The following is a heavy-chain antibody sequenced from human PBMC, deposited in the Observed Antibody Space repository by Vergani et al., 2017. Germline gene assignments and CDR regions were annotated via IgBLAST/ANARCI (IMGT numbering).Heavy chain of an antibody. CDR2: IIPIFGTA. CDR1: GYTFTSYA. CDR3: ARGWWELLDDY. D-gene: IGHD1-26*01. V-gene: IGHV1-69*01. Sequence: QVQLVQSGSELKKPGASVKVSCKASGYTFTSYAMNWVRQAPGQGLEWMGGIIPIFGTANYAQKFQGRVTITADESTSTAYMELSSLRSEDTAVYYCARGWWELLDDYWGQGTLVTVSS. J-gene: IGHJ4*02.